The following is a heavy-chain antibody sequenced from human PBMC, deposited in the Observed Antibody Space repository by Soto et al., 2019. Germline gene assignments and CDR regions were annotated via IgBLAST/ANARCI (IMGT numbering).Heavy chain of an antibody. CDR2: IYYSGST. Sequence: PSETLSLTCTVSGGSISSADYYWSWIRQPPGKGLEWIGYIYYSGSTYYNPSLKSRVTISVDTSKNQFSLKLSSVTAADTAVYYCARGRISDFWSGYPFVDYWGQGTLVTVSS. CDR1: GGSISSADYY. D-gene: IGHD3-3*01. J-gene: IGHJ4*02. V-gene: IGHV4-30-4*01. CDR3: ARGRISDFWSGYPFVDY.